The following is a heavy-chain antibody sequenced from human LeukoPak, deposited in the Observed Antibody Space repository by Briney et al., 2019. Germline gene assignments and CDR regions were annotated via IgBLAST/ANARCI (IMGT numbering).Heavy chain of an antibody. CDR2: IYPNSGDT. V-gene: IGHV1-2*02. Sequence: ASVKVSCKASGYTFTDYYMYWVRQAPGQGLEWMGWIYPNSGDTNYAQKFQGRVTMTRDTSINTAYMELSGLRSDDTAVYYCARDGQSMMAEFDFWGQGTLVTVSS. D-gene: IGHD3-16*01. J-gene: IGHJ4*02. CDR1: GYTFTDYY. CDR3: ARDGQSMMAEFDF.